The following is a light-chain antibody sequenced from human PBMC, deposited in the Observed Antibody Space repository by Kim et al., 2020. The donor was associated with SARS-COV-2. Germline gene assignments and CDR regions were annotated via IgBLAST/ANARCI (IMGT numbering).Light chain of an antibody. CDR1: QSVSSN. V-gene: IGKV3D-15*01. CDR3: QQYNNWPFT. CDR2: GVS. J-gene: IGKJ2*01. Sequence: EIVMTQSPAPLSVSPGERATLSCRASQSVSSNLAWYQQKPGQAPRLLINGVSTRATGISARFSVSGSGTEFTLTISSLQSEDFAVYYCQQYNNWPFTCGQETKLE.